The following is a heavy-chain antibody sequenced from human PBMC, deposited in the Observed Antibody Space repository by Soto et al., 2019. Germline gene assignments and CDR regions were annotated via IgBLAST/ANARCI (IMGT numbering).Heavy chain of an antibody. CDR2: IYYSGST. CDR3: ARDGGNYSNYASYYYMDV. V-gene: IGHV4-59*01. D-gene: IGHD4-4*01. CDR1: GGSISSYY. J-gene: IGHJ6*03. Sequence: PSETLSLTCTVSGGSISSYYWSWIRQPPGKGLEWIGYIYYSGSTNYNPSLKSRVTISVDTSKNQFSLKLSSVTAADTAVYYCARDGGNYSNYASYYYMDVWGKGTTVTVS.